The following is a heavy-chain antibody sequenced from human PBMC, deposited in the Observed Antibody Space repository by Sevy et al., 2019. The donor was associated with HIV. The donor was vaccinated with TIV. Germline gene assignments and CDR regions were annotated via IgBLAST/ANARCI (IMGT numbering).Heavy chain of an antibody. D-gene: IGHD2-2*01. CDR1: GFSFSNYW. CDR3: ARDCSSASCLWGMDV. CDR2: IKRDGSEK. J-gene: IGHJ6*02. Sequence: GGSLRLSCAASGFSFSNYWMSWVRQAPGKGLKWVANIKRDGSEKYYVASVKGRFTISRDNAKTSLFLQMNSLRGEDTAVYYCARDCSSASCLWGMDVWGQWTTVTVSS. V-gene: IGHV3-7*03.